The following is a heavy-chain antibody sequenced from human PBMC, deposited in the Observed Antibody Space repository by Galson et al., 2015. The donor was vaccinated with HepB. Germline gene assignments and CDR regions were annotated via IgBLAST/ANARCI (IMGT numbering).Heavy chain of an antibody. D-gene: IGHD1-20*01. CDR3: ARDRRFVRYNWTDDEGLDY. CDR1: GYTFTGYY. J-gene: IGHJ4*02. V-gene: IGHV1-2*06. CDR2: INPNSGGT. Sequence: SVKVSCKASGYTFTGYYMHWVRQAPGQGLEWMGRINPNSGGTNYAQKFQGRVTMTRDTSMSTGYMELSRLRSDDTAVYYCARDRRFVRYNWTDDEGLDYWGQGTLVTVSS.